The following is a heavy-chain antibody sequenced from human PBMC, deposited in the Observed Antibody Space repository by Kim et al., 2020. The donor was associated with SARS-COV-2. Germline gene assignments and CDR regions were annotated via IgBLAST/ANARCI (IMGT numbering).Heavy chain of an antibody. D-gene: IGHD2-8*01. V-gene: IGHV1-18*01. J-gene: IGHJ6*02. Sequence: ASVKVSCKASGYTFRSYGIDWVRQAPGRRLEWLGWISPHNGKTKYGQKVQGRVTMTTDTSTSTVYMELSSLRSDDTAVYYCARDPERLAMDGAHHYGFDLWGQGTTVIVS. CDR1: GYTFRSYG. CDR2: ISPHNGKT. CDR3: ARDPERLAMDGAHHYGFDL.